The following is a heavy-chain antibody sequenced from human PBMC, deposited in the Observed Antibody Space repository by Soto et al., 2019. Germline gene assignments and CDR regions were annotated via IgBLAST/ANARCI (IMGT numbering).Heavy chain of an antibody. CDR1: GFTFSDYA. V-gene: IGHV3-30*18. CDR2: VSHDGRNT. D-gene: IGHD6-19*01. Sequence: GGSLRLSCAVSGFTFSDYAMHWVRQAPGKGLEWVAVVSHDGRNTHYADSVKGRFTISRDSSKNTVSPEMTSLRAEDTAVYYCAKGGRQWLVTSDFNYWGQGALVTVSS. J-gene: IGHJ4*02. CDR3: AKGGRQWLVTSDFNY.